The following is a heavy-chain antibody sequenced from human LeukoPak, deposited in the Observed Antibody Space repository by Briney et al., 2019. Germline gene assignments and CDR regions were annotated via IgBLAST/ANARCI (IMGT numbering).Heavy chain of an antibody. CDR3: AKVYSYGDY. CDR1: GFTFSNYG. CDR2: ISYDGRNE. V-gene: IGHV3-30*18. Sequence: GGSLRLSCAASGFTFSNYGMHWVRQAPGKGLEWVALISYDGRNEYYADSVKGRFTISRDNSKNTLYLQMNSLRAEDTAVYYCAKVYSYGDYWGQGTLVTVSS. J-gene: IGHJ4*02. D-gene: IGHD5-18*01.